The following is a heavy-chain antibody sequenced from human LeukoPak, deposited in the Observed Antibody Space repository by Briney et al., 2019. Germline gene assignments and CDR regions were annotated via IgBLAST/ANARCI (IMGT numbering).Heavy chain of an antibody. V-gene: IGHV4-31*11. J-gene: IGHJ5*02. D-gene: IGHD3-10*01. CDR2: IYYSGST. CDR3: APQEDYYGSGRGLSWFDP. Sequence: PSETLSLTCAVSGGSISSGGYYWSWIRQHPGKGLEWIGFIYYSGSTYYNPSLKSRVTISVDTSKNQFSLKLSSVTAADTAVYYCAPQEDYYGSGRGLSWFDPWGQGTLVTVSS. CDR1: GGSISSGGYY.